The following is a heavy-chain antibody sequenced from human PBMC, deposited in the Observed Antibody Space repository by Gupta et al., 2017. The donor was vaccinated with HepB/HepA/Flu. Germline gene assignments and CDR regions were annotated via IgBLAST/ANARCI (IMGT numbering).Heavy chain of an antibody. D-gene: IGHD3-9*01. CDR1: GFTFRNYW. V-gene: IGHV3-7*01. J-gene: IGHJ5*02. CDR2: INQDGSKM. CDR3: ARDKNCDSFTWFDP. Sequence: EVRLVESGGGLVQPGGSLRLSCAASGFTFRNYWMHWVRQAPGTGLEWVANINQDGSKMYYVDSVKGRFTISRDNAKNSLFLQMNSLRAEDTAVYYCARDKNCDSFTWFDPWGQGTLVTVSS.